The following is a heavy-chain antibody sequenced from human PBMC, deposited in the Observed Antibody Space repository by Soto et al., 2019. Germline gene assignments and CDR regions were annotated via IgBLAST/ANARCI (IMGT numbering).Heavy chain of an antibody. CDR3: TIVRLADSALDH. CDR2: MSYDGSDT. CDR1: GFIFSNNG. J-gene: IGHJ4*02. D-gene: IGHD3-10*02. V-gene: IGHV3-30*02. Sequence: GGSLRLSCVGSGFIFSNNGMHWVRQTPCKGLEWVAFMSYDGSDTFYADSVKGRFTISRDNSKNTLFLHMSNLRAEDTAMYYCTIVRLADSALDHWGQGTLVTVSS.